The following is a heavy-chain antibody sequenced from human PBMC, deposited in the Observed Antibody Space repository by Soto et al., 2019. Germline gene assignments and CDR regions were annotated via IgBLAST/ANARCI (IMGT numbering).Heavy chain of an antibody. J-gene: IGHJ4*02. D-gene: IGHD3-22*01. V-gene: IGHV3-30*18. CDR2: ISYDGSSK. CDR3: AKPVYDSSGYYFDY. Sequence: PGGSLRLSCAASRFTFSSYGMHWVRQAPGKGLEWVAVISYDGSSKYYADSVKGRFTISRDNSKNTLYLQMNSLRAEDTAVYYCAKPVYDSSGYYFDYWGQGTLVTVSS. CDR1: RFTFSSYG.